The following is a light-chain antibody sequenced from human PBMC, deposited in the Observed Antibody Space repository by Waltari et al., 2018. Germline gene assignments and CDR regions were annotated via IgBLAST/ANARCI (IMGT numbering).Light chain of an antibody. J-gene: IGKJ2*01. V-gene: IGKV1-5*03. CDR1: QSIMSW. CDR2: KAS. CDR3: QQYNTDYT. Sequence: DVQMTQSPSTLSASVGDTVSSTCRASQSIMSWLAWYQQKAGKAPKVLLSKASTLESGVPSRFSGSESGTEFTLTISNLQPDDFATYYCQQYNTDYTFGQGTILEIK.